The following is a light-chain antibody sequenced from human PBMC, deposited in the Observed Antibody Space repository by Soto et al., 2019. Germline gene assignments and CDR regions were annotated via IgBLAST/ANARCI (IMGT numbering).Light chain of an antibody. V-gene: IGLV2-23*01. CDR3: CSYAGSSTLV. J-gene: IGLJ2*01. CDR1: SSDVGSYKF. CDR2: EGS. Sequence: QSALTQPASVSGSPGQSITISCTGTSSDVGSYKFVSWYQQHPGKAPKLMIYEGSKRPSGVSNRFSGSKSGNTASLTISGLQAEDEADYYCCSYAGSSTLVFGGGTQLT.